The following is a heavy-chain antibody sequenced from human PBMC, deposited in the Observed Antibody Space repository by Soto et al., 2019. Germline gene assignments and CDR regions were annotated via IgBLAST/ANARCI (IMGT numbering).Heavy chain of an antibody. Sequence: QVQLQESGPGLVKPSQTLSLTCTVSGGSLSSGGYYWTWIRQHPGKGLEWIGYIYYTGSTYYNPSLKSRVTISADTSKNQFSLQLSSVTAADTAVYYCARAEDDDVWGSSNWFDPWGQGTLVTVSS. CDR3: ARAEDDDVWGSSNWFDP. D-gene: IGHD3-16*01. CDR2: IYYTGST. J-gene: IGHJ5*02. V-gene: IGHV4-31*03. CDR1: GGSLSSGGYY.